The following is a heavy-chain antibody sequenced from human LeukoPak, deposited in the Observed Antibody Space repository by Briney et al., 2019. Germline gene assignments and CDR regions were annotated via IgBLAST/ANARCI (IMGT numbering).Heavy chain of an antibody. CDR3: ARDWRITIFGVVGIYAFDI. Sequence: SVKVSCKASGYTFTGYYMHWVRQAPGQGLEWMGGIIPIFGTANYAQKFQGRVTITADESTSTAYMELSSLRSEDTAVYYCARDWRITIFGVVGIYAFDIWGQGTMVTVSS. J-gene: IGHJ3*02. CDR2: IIPIFGTA. V-gene: IGHV1-69*13. CDR1: GYTFTGYY. D-gene: IGHD3-3*01.